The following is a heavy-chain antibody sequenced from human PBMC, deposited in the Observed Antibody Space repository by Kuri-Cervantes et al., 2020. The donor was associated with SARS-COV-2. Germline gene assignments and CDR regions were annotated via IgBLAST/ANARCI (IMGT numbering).Heavy chain of an antibody. CDR2: ISAYNGNT. CDR1: GYSFTNYD. D-gene: IGHD5-24*01. Sequence: ASVKVSCKASGYSFTNYDISWVRQAPGQGLEWMGRISAYNGNTKYAQKFQGRVTMTTDTSTSTAYMELSSLTFEDTAVYFCTRSQTRDGYNDFWGQGTLVTVSS. J-gene: IGHJ4*02. V-gene: IGHV1-18*01. CDR3: TRSQTRDGYNDF.